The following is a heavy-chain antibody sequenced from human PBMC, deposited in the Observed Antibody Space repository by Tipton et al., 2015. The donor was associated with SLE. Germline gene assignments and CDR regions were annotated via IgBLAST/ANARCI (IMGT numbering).Heavy chain of an antibody. CDR2: VNNSGTS. D-gene: IGHD1-1*01. CDR1: GGSLSSYY. Sequence: TLSLTCDVYGGSLSSYYWGWIRQSPGKGLEWIGEVNNSGTSNYNPSLKSRVGISADTSKNKFTLNMTSVTAADAAVYYCARYRTTRGFDYWGQGTLVTVSS. CDR3: ARYRTTRGFDY. J-gene: IGHJ4*02. V-gene: IGHV4-34*01.